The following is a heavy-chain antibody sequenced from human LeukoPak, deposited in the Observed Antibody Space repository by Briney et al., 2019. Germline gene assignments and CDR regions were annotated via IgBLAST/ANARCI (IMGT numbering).Heavy chain of an antibody. CDR2: ISSNGGST. CDR1: GFTFSTYA. Sequence: GGSLRLSCSASGFTFSTYAMHWVRQAPGKGLEYVAAISSNGGSTYYADSVKGRFTISRDNSKNTLYLQMSSLRAEDTAVYYCVKTTSLVPAAMFFDYWGQGTLVTVSS. CDR3: VKTTSLVPAAMFFDY. D-gene: IGHD2-2*01. V-gene: IGHV3-64D*09. J-gene: IGHJ4*02.